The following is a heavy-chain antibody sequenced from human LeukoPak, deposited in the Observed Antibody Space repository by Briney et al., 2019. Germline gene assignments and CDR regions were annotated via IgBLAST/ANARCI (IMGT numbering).Heavy chain of an antibody. CDR2: IYYSGST. CDR3: ASSHKYYYDSSGYSRVDY. J-gene: IGHJ4*02. V-gene: IGHV4-39*07. Sequence: SETLSLTCTVSGGSISSYYWSWIRQPPGKGLEWIGSIYYSGSTYYNPSLKSRVTISVDTSKNQFSLKLSSVTAADTAVYYCASSHKYYYDSSGYSRVDYWGQGTLVTVSS. D-gene: IGHD3-22*01. CDR1: GGSISSYY.